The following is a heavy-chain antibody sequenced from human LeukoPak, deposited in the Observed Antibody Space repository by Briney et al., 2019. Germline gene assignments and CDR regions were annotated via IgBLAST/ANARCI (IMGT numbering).Heavy chain of an antibody. V-gene: IGHV4-59*08. Sequence: SETLSLTCTVSGGSINSNFYTWIRQPPGKGLEWIGNIYDSGSAKYNPSLKSRVTISGDTSKNQVSLKLTSVTAADTAVYFCTRHRDYYDTWGPETLVTVSS. CDR3: TRHRDYYDT. J-gene: IGHJ4*02. CDR1: GGSINSNF. CDR2: IYDSGSA. D-gene: IGHD3-22*01.